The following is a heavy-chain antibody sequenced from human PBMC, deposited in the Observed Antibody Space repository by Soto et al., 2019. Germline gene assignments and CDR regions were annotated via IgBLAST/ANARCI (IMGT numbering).Heavy chain of an antibody. CDR3: ARDGYDGSGSPYPAY. D-gene: IGHD3-10*01. V-gene: IGHV4-59*01. CDR1: GASIYTYY. Sequence: SETLSLTCNVSGASIYTYYWNWIRQSPGKGLEWIGYISDGGSTNYNPSLESRVTISLDTSKKQVSLKLSSVTAADTSVYYCARDGYDGSGSPYPAYWGPGTQVTVSS. CDR2: ISDGGST. J-gene: IGHJ4*02.